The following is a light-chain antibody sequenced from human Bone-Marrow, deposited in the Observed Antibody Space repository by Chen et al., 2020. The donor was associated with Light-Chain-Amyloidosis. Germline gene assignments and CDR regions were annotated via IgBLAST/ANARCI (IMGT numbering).Light chain of an antibody. J-gene: IGLJ1*01. CDR1: SSNIGSNT. CDR2: TND. CDR3: AAWDDSLGGPYV. Sequence: QSVLTQPPSASGTPGQTVTISCSGTSSNIGSNTVHWYQPVPGAAPRLLIYTNDRRPSGVPSRFSGSKSGSSASLAISGLQSEDEADYYCAAWDDSLGGPYVFGTGTKVTVL. V-gene: IGLV1-44*01.